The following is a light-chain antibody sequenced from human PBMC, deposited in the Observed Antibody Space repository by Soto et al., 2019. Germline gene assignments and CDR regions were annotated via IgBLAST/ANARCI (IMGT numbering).Light chain of an antibody. J-gene: IGKJ5*01. CDR3: QQSYSTIT. V-gene: IGKV1-39*01. Sequence: DIQMTQSPSSLFASVGDRVTIPCRASQSISNYLNWYQQKPGKAPKLLIYAASSLQSGVPPRFSGSGSGTDFTLTISSLQPEDFATYYCQQSYSTITFGQGTRREIK. CDR1: QSISNY. CDR2: AAS.